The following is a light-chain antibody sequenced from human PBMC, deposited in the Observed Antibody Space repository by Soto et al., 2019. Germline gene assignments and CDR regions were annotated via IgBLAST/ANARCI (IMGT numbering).Light chain of an antibody. J-gene: IGLJ1*01. CDR3: CSYADNYSYV. CDR1: SSDVGAYNY. CDR2: DVS. V-gene: IGLV2-11*01. Sequence: LTQPRSVSGSPGQSVTISCTGTSSDVGAYNYVSWYQQHPGKALKLMTYDVSKRPSGVPDRFSGSKSGNTASLTISGLQAEDEADYYCCSYADNYSYVFGTGTKVTVL.